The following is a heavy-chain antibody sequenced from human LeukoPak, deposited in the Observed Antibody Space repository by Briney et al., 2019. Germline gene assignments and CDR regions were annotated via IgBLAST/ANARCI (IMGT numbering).Heavy chain of an antibody. J-gene: IGHJ4*02. Sequence: GGSLRLSCAASGLTFSNYAMHWVRQAPGKGLEYVSAIRSNGGSTYYANSVKGRFTISRDNSKNTLYLQMGSLRAEDMAVYYCASRADSSWYGGDYFDYWGQGTLVTVSS. CDR1: GLTFSNYA. V-gene: IGHV3-64*01. CDR2: IRSNGGST. D-gene: IGHD6-13*01. CDR3: ASRADSSWYGGDYFDY.